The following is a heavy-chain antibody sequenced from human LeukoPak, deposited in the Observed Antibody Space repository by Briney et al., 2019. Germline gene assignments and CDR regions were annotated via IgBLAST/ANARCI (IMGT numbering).Heavy chain of an antibody. CDR2: IIPIFGTA. CDR1: GGTFSSYA. CDR3: ARGREWELRR. J-gene: IGHJ4*02. V-gene: IGHV1-69*05. Sequence: ASVKVSCKASGGTFSSYAISWVRQAPGQGLEWMGGIIPIFGTANYAQKFQGRATITTDESTSTAYMELSSLRSEDTAVYYCARGREWELRRWGQGTLVTVSS. D-gene: IGHD1-26*01.